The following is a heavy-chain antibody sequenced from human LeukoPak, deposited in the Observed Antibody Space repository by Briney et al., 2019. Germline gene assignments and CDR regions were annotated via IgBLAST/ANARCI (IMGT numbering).Heavy chain of an antibody. J-gene: IGHJ4*02. CDR1: GGSISSGGYS. CDR3: ARALGYCSGGSCYRGVYFDY. D-gene: IGHD2-15*01. CDR2: IYHSGST. Sequence: SETLSLTCAVSGGSISSGGYSWSWIRQPPGKGLEWIGYIYHSGSTYYNPSLKSRVTMSVDRSKNQFSLKLSSVTAADTAVYYCARALGYCSGGSCYRGVYFDYWGQGTLVTVSS. V-gene: IGHV4-30-2*01.